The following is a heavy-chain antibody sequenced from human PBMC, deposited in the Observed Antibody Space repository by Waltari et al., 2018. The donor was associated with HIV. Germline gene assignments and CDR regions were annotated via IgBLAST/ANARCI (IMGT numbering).Heavy chain of an antibody. Sequence: QVQLQESGPGLVKPSQPLSPPCPVSGGPIRSGAYYWTLIRKPPGKGLEWIGYIYYSGSTYYNPSLKSRVTISVDTSKNQFSLKLSSVTAADTAVYYCARVRGPYDSSGYFQYYFDYWGQGTLVTVSS. CDR2: IYYSGST. CDR3: ARVRGPYDSSGYFQYYFDY. D-gene: IGHD3-22*01. CDR1: GGPIRSGAYY. V-gene: IGHV4-30-4*01. J-gene: IGHJ4*02.